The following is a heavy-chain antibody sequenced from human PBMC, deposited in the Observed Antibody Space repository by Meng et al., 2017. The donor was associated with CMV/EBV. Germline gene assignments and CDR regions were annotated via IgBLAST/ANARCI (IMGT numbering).Heavy chain of an antibody. D-gene: IGHD6-6*01. CDR2: ISSSGSTI. J-gene: IGHJ6*02. Sequence: GESLKISCAASGFSFSDYYMSWLRQAPGKGLEWVSYISSSGSTIYYAGSLKGRLTISRDNATNSLYLQMNSLRAEDTTVYYCARALYISSSFDVGNYYYYGMDVWGQGTTVTVSS. V-gene: IGHV3-11*01. CDR1: GFSFSDYY. CDR3: ARALYISSSFDVGNYYYYGMDV.